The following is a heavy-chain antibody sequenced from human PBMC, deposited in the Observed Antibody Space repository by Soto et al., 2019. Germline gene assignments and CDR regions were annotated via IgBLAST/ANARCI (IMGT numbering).Heavy chain of an antibody. CDR2: MNPNSGNT. J-gene: IGHJ6*02. CDR3: ARVGTVATEIDYYYGMDV. CDR1: GYTFTSYD. Sequence: ASVKVSCKASGYTFTSYDINWVRQATGQGLEWMGWMNPNSGNTGYAQKFQGRVTMTRNTSISTAYMELSSLRSEDTAVYYCARVGTVATEIDYYYGMDVSGQGTTVTVSS. D-gene: IGHD4-17*01. V-gene: IGHV1-8*01.